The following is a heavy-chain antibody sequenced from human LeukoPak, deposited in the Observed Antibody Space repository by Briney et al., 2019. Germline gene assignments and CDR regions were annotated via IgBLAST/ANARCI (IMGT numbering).Heavy chain of an antibody. CDR1: GGSISSYY. Sequence: SETRSLTXTVSGGSISSYYWSWIRQPPGKGLEWIGYIYYSGSTNYNPSLKSRVTISVDTSKNQFSLKLSSVTAADTAVYYCARVLYSSYLDYWGQGTLVTVSS. CDR3: ARVLYSSYLDY. V-gene: IGHV4-59*01. CDR2: IYYSGST. D-gene: IGHD6-13*01. J-gene: IGHJ4*02.